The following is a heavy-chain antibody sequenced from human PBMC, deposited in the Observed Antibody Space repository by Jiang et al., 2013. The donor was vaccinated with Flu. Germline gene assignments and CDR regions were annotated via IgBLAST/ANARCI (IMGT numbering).Heavy chain of an antibody. J-gene: IGHJ5*02. CDR2: IYHSGST. CDR3: ARVGSVYNWFDP. V-gene: IGHV4-34*01. CDR1: GGSFSGYY. D-gene: IGHD3-10*01. Sequence: LLKPSETLSLTCAVYGGSFSGYYWSWIRQPPGKGLEWIGSIYHSGSTNYNPSLKSRVTISVDTSKNQFSLKLSSVTAADTAVYYCARVGSVYNWFDPWGQGTLVTVSS.